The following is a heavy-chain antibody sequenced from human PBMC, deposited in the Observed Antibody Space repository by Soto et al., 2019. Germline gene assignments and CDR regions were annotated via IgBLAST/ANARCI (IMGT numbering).Heavy chain of an antibody. J-gene: IGHJ3*01. V-gene: IGHV3-13*01. Sequence: EVQLVESGGDLVQPGGSLRLSCAASGFSFSNHAMHWVRQPKGKGLEWVSGITTGGNAYFEDSVKGRFSISRENAKNSVYLQTSSLRAEDTAMSYCVRVNADAYDVWGQGTMVTVSS. CDR2: ITTGGNA. CDR3: VRVNADAYDV. CDR1: GFSFSNHA.